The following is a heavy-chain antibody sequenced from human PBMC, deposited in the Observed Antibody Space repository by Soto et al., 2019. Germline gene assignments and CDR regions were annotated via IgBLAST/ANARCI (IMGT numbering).Heavy chain of an antibody. V-gene: IGHV4-59*08. CDR3: ARQRLDVATPWGFDP. CDR1: GGSISSYY. D-gene: IGHD2-15*01. Sequence: PSETLSLTCTVSGGSISSYYWSWIRQPPEKGLEWIGYIYHSGSSNYNHSLKSRVTILLDTSKNQLSLKLSSVTAADTAVYYCARQRLDVATPWGFDPWGQGALVTVSS. J-gene: IGHJ5*01. CDR2: IYHSGSS.